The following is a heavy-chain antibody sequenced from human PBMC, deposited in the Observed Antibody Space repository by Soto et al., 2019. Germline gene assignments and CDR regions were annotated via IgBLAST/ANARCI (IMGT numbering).Heavy chain of an antibody. V-gene: IGHV4-30-2*01. Sequence: QLQLQESGSGLVRPSQTLSLTCAVSGGSISSGGYSWNWIRQPPGKGLEWIGYIYHSGSTLYNPSIQGRVTISVDKSKNHSSLKLSSVTAADTAVYYCARDQLEGNWFDPWGQGTLVTVSS. CDR1: GGSISSGGYS. CDR2: IYHSGST. J-gene: IGHJ5*02. D-gene: IGHD1-1*01. CDR3: ARDQLEGNWFDP.